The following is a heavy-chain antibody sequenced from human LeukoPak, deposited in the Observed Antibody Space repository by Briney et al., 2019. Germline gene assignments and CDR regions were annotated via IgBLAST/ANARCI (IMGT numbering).Heavy chain of an antibody. CDR3: ARAGKWELVLVY. V-gene: IGHV3-7*01. J-gene: IGHJ4*02. D-gene: IGHD1-26*01. CDR1: GFTFNDHW. Sequence: GGSLRLSCAASGFTFNDHWMNWVRQAPGKGLEWVANINQDGSEKYYVDSVKGRFTISRDNAKNSLYLQMNSLRAEDTAVYYCARAGKWELVLVYWGQGTLVTVSS. CDR2: INQDGSEK.